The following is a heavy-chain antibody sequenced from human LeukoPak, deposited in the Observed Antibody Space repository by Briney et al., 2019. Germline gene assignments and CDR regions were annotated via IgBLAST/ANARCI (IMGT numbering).Heavy chain of an antibody. J-gene: IGHJ4*02. D-gene: IGHD4-17*01. CDR2: VYYTGST. CDR3: QLGIGISYGDYNDY. CDR1: GASINSDNYY. V-gene: IGHV4-30-4*08. Sequence: SETLSLTCTVSGASINSDNYYWSWIRQPPGKGLEWIGYVYYTGSTSYNPSLKRRVTISMDTAKNQFSLRLSSVTAADTAVYYCQLGIGISYGDYNDYWGQGTLVTVSS.